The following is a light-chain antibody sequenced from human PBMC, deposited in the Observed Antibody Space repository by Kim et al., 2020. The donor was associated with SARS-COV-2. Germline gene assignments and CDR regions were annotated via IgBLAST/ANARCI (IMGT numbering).Light chain of an antibody. CDR2: NAN. V-gene: IGLV7-43*01. J-gene: IGLJ3*02. CDR1: TGAVSSGYL. Sequence: QAVVTQEPSLTVSPGGTVTLTCASSTGAVSSGYLPNWFQQKPGQAPRALIYNANSKYSWTPARFSGSLLGGKAVLTVSGVQPEDEADYYCMLHFGGARAWVFGGGTQLTVL. CDR3: MLHFGGARAWV.